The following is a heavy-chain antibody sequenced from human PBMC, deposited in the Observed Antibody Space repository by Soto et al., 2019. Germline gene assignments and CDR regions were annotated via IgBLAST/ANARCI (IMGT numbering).Heavy chain of an antibody. CDR2: IHTDGNT. CDR1: GFTFSSYS. V-gene: IGHV3-66*01. CDR3: ARDLQMSPFAI. J-gene: IGHJ3*02. Sequence: PGGSLRLSCAASGFTFSSYSMNWVRQAPGKGLEWVSLIHTDGNTYYADSVKGRFTISRDNSKNTLSLQMNSLRVEDTAVYYCARDLQMSPFAIWGQGTMVTVSS.